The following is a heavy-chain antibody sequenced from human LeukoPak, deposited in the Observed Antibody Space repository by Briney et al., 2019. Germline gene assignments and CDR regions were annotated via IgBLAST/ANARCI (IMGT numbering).Heavy chain of an antibody. CDR1: GFTFNNHE. Sequence: GGSLRLSCAASGFTFNNHEMIWVRQAPGKGLEWVSYISSNGTIMYYADSVRGRFTISRDNAKNSLYLQMNSLRAEDTAVYYCARDGQQWPIYYWGQGTLVTVSS. CDR2: ISSNGTIM. D-gene: IGHD6-19*01. CDR3: ARDGQQWPIYY. J-gene: IGHJ4*02. V-gene: IGHV3-48*03.